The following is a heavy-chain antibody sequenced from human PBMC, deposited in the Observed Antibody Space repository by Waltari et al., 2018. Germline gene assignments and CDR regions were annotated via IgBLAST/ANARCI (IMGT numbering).Heavy chain of an antibody. D-gene: IGHD7-27*01. CDR2: IYYSGST. V-gene: IGHV4-59*11. Sequence: QVQLQESGPGLVKPSETLSLTCTVSGGSISSHYWSWIRQPPGKGLEWIGYIYYSGSTNDNPSLKSRVTISVDTSKNQFSLKLSSVTAADTAVYYCARGITGDRVWFDPWGQGTLVTVSS. CDR1: GGSISSHY. J-gene: IGHJ5*02. CDR3: ARGITGDRVWFDP.